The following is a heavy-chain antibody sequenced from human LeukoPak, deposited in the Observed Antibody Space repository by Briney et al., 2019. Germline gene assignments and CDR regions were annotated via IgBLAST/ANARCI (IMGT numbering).Heavy chain of an antibody. Sequence: PSETLSLTCTVSGGSISSYYWSWIRQPPGKGLEWIGYIYYSGSTNYNPSLKSRVTISVDTSKNQFSLKLSSVTVADTAVYYCARRGYTYGYNYYYGMDVWGQGTTVTVSS. D-gene: IGHD5-18*01. J-gene: IGHJ6*02. CDR2: IYYSGST. CDR1: GGSISSYY. CDR3: ARRGYTYGYNYYYGMDV. V-gene: IGHV4-59*08.